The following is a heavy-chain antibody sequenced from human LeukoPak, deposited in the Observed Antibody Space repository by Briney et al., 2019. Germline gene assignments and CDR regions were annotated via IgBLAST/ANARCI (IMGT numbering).Heavy chain of an antibody. V-gene: IGHV3-33*06. CDR2: IWSDGTEK. CDR1: GFTYSHYG. Sequence: GGSLRLSCAASGFTYSHYGMHWVRQAPGKGLEWVAVIWSDGTEKYYGDAVKGRFTISRDNSINTLYLQMNSLTGEDTAVYYCAKDAERGFDYSNSLQYWGQGTPVTVPS. D-gene: IGHD4-11*01. J-gene: IGHJ4*02. CDR3: AKDAERGFDYSNSLQY.